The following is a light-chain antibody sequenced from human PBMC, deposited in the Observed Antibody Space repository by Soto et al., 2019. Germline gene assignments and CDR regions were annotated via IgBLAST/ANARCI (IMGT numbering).Light chain of an antibody. CDR3: QHFAGYPLT. J-gene: IGKJ4*01. Sequence: AIQLTQSPSSLSASVGDRVTITCRASQGFSTNLAWYQQKPGKVPKLLIYDVSSLESGVPSRFSGSGSGTDFTLTISSLQPEDFATYYCQHFAGYPLTFGGGTKVEIK. V-gene: IGKV1-13*02. CDR2: DVS. CDR1: QGFSTN.